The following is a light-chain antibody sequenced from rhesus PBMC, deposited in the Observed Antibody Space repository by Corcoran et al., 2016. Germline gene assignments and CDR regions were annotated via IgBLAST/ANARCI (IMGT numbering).Light chain of an antibody. V-gene: IGKV1-74*01. Sequence: VGDRVTITCRASENVNNYLNWYQQKPGKAPKLLIYKASTLQSGVPSRFSGSGSGTDYTFTISSLQSEDVATYYCQHNYGTPFTFGPGTKLDIK. CDR3: QHNYGTPFT. CDR1: ENVNNY. J-gene: IGKJ3*01. CDR2: KAS.